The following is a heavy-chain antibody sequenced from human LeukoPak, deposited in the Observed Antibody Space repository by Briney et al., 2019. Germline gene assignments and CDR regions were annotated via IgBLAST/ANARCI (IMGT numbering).Heavy chain of an antibody. D-gene: IGHD5-18*01. CDR2: ISSSGSTI. Sequence: PGGSLRLSCAASGFTFSSYEMNWVRQAPGKGLEWVSYISSSGSTIYYADSVKGRFTISRDNAKNSLYLQMNSLRAEDTAVYYCAREEGDTAMPNDYWGQGTLVTVSS. CDR3: AREEGDTAMPNDY. V-gene: IGHV3-48*03. J-gene: IGHJ4*02. CDR1: GFTFSSYE.